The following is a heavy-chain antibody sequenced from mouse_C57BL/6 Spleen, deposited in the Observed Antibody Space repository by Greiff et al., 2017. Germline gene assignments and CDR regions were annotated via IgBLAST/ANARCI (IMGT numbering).Heavy chain of an antibody. CDR1: GYAFSSSW. V-gene: IGHV1-82*01. Sequence: VQLQESGPELVKPGASVKISCKASGYAFSSSWMNWVKQRPGKGLEWIGRIYPGDGDTNYNGKFKGKATLTADKSSSTAYMQLSSLTSEDSAVYFCARSDYYGEGYWGQGTTLTVSS. J-gene: IGHJ2*01. CDR3: ARSDYYGEGY. D-gene: IGHD1-1*01. CDR2: IYPGDGDT.